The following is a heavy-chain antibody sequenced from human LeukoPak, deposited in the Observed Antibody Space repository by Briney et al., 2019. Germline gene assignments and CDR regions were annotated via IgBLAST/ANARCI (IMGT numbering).Heavy chain of an antibody. Sequence: ASVKVSCKASGYTFTSYAMNWVRQAPGQGLEWMGWINTNTGNPTYAQGFTGRFVFSLDTSVSTAYLQISSLKAEDTAVYYCARAPLPAATFYYYGMDVWGQGTTVTVSS. V-gene: IGHV7-4-1*02. J-gene: IGHJ6*02. CDR1: GYTFTSYA. D-gene: IGHD2-2*01. CDR2: INTNTGNP. CDR3: ARAPLPAATFYYYGMDV.